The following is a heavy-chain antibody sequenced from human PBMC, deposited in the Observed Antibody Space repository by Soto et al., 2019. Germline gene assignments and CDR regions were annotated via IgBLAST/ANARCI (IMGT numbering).Heavy chain of an antibody. Sequence: GGSLRLSCAASGFTFSSYAMHWVRQAPGKGLEWVAVISYDGSNKYYADSVKGRFTISRDNSKNTLYLQMNSLRAEDTAVYYCARGGSYRRQQLVGDYYYGMDVWGQGTTVTVSS. CDR3: ARGGSYRRQQLVGDYYYGMDV. V-gene: IGHV3-30-3*01. D-gene: IGHD6-13*01. CDR1: GFTFSSYA. J-gene: IGHJ6*02. CDR2: ISYDGSNK.